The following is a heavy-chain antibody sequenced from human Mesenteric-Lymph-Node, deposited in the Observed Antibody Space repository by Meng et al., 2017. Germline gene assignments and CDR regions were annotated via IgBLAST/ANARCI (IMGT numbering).Heavy chain of an antibody. CDR2: ISTNTGNP. Sequence: QVQLVQSGAEVKKPGASVKASCRASGYTFNNYGLNWVRQAPGQGLEWMGWISTNTGNPTYAQGFTGRFVFSVDTSVSTAYLQISSLKAEDTAVYYCGTLKYTSGFYGPAYWGQGALVTVSS. J-gene: IGHJ4*02. CDR1: GYTFNNYG. CDR3: GTLKYTSGFYGPAY. D-gene: IGHD6-19*01. V-gene: IGHV7-4-1*02.